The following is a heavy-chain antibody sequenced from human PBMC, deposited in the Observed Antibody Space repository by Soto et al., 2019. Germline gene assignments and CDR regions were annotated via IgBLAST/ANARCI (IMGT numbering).Heavy chain of an antibody. Sequence: GASVKVSCKASGYTFTSYAMNWVRQAPGQGLEWMGWINTNTGNPTYAQGFTGRFVFSLDTSVSTAYLQICSLKAEDTAVYYCARDFSEGKAATPYYYYYGMDVWGQGTTVTVSS. CDR1: GYTFTSYA. J-gene: IGHJ6*02. D-gene: IGHD2-2*01. V-gene: IGHV7-4-1*01. CDR3: ARDFSEGKAATPYYYYYGMDV. CDR2: INTNTGNP.